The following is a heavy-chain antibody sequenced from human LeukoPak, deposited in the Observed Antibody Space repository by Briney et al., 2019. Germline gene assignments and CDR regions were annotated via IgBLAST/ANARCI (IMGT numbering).Heavy chain of an antibody. CDR2: IYSGGTT. CDR3: ARVGATKGEAFDI. J-gene: IGHJ3*02. V-gene: IGHV3-66*01. Sequence: GGSLRLSCAASGFTVSSNYMSWVRQAPGKGLEWVSIIYSGGTTYYADSVKGRFIISRDNSKNTLFLQMNSLRADDTAVYYCARVGATKGEAFDIWGQGTMVTVSS. CDR1: GFTVSSNY. D-gene: IGHD1-26*01.